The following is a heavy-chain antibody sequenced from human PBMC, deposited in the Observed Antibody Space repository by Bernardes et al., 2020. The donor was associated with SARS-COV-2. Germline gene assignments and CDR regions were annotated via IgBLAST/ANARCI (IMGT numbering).Heavy chain of an antibody. D-gene: IGHD4-17*01. V-gene: IGHV5-51*01. CDR3: ARRRYGDFGVDV. CDR2: IYPGDSDT. Sequence: GASLKISCKGSDYTFTNYWIGWVRQMPGKGLEWMGIIYPGDSDTKYSPSFQGRVTISADKSVNTAYLQWSSLKASDTAIYYCARRRYGDFGVDVWGPGTTVTVSS. CDR1: DYTFTNYW. J-gene: IGHJ6*02.